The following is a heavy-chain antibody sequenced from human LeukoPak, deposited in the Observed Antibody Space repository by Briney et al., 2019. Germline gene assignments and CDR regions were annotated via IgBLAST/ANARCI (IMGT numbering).Heavy chain of an antibody. V-gene: IGHV1-69*05. CDR1: GGTFSSYA. Sequence: SVKVSCKASGGTFSSYAISWVRQAPGQGLEWMGGIIPIFGTANYAQKFQGRVTITTDESTSTAYMELSSLRSEDTAAYYCARDDLDSSSWYGYWGQGTLVTVSS. D-gene: IGHD6-13*01. J-gene: IGHJ4*02. CDR3: ARDDLDSSSWYGY. CDR2: IIPIFGTA.